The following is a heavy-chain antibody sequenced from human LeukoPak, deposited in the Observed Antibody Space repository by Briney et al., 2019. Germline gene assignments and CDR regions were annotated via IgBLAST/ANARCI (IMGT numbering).Heavy chain of an antibody. J-gene: IGHJ4*02. CDR1: GYTFTSYY. D-gene: IGHD5-18*01. CDR3: ARGVHNYGNFDF. CDR2: INPSGGST. Sequence: ASVKVACKASGYTFTSYYMHWVRQAPGQGLEWMGVINPSGGSTNYAQKFQGRVTMTRDTSTSTVYMELRGLRSEDTAVYSCARGVHNYGNFDFWGQGTLVTVSS. V-gene: IGHV1-46*01.